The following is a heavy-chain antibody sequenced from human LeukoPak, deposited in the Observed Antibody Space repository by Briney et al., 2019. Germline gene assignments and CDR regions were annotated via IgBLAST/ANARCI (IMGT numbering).Heavy chain of an antibody. V-gene: IGHV3-73*01. CDR2: VRSKANSYAT. Sequence: GGSLRLSCAAPGFTLSDSAIHWVRQASGRGLEWVGRVRSKANSYATAYAASIEGRFIVSRDDSKNTAYLQMNSLKTEDTAVYYCTSTHHYYMDVWGKGTTVSVSS. J-gene: IGHJ6*03. CDR3: TSTHHYYMDV. CDR1: GFTLSDSA.